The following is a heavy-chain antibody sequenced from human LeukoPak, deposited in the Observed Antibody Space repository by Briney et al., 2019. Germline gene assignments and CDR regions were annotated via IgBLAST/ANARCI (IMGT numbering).Heavy chain of an antibody. CDR3: ARVGYDILTGYPIHFDY. CDR2: ISSSSSTI. J-gene: IGHJ4*02. Sequence: PGGSLRLSCAASGFTFSSYSMNWVRQAPGKGLEWVSYISSSSSTIYYADSVKGRFTISRDNAKNSLYLQMNSLRAEDTAVYYCARVGYDILTGYPIHFDYWGQGTLVTVSS. V-gene: IGHV3-48*04. CDR1: GFTFSSYS. D-gene: IGHD3-9*01.